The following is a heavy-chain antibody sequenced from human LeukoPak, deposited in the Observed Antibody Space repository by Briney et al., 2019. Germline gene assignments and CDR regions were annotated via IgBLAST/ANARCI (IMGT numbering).Heavy chain of an antibody. D-gene: IGHD2-15*01. CDR1: GFTFSSYA. V-gene: IGHV3-30*01. J-gene: IGHJ5*02. CDR2: ISYDGSNK. CDR3: ARDPGDSVFDP. Sequence: PGRSLRLSCAASGFTFSSYAMHWVRQAPGMGLEWVAVISYDGSNKYYADSVKGRFTISRDNSKNTLYLQMNSLRAEDTAVYYCARDPGDSVFDPWGQGTLVTVSS.